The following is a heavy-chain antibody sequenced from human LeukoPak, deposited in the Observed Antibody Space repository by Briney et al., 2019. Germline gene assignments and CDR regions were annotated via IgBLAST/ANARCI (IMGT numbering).Heavy chain of an antibody. CDR3: ARGSGVVPAAIGLPYYYYFMDV. D-gene: IGHD2-2*01. V-gene: IGHV1-2*02. Sequence: ASVKVSCKASAYTFTGYYMHWVRQAPGQGLEWMGWINPNSGGTNYAQKFQGRVTMTRDTSISTAYMELSRLRSDDTAVYYCARGSGVVPAAIGLPYYYYFMDVWGKGTTVTVSS. J-gene: IGHJ6*03. CDR1: AYTFTGYY. CDR2: INPNSGGT.